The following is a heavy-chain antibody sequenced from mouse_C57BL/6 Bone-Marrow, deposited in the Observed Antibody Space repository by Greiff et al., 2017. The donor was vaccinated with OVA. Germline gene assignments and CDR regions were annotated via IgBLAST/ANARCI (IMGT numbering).Heavy chain of an antibody. V-gene: IGHV2-2*01. CDR3: ARNWYFDV. Sequence: VKLQESGPGLVQPSQSLSITCTVSGFSLTSYGVHWVRQSPGKGPEWLGVIWSGGSTDYNAAFISRLSISKDNSKSQVFFKMNSLQADDTAIYYCARNWYFDVWGTGTTVTVSS. CDR1: GFSLTSYG. CDR2: IWSGGST. J-gene: IGHJ1*03.